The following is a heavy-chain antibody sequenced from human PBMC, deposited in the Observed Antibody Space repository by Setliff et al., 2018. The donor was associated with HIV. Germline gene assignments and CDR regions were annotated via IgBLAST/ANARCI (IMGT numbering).Heavy chain of an antibody. V-gene: IGHV3-33*08. D-gene: IGHD3-16*01. J-gene: IGHJ1*01. CDR3: ARPRTVGAPIFQH. Sequence: GGSLRLSCAASGFTFSSYGMHWVRQAPGKGLEWVAVIWYDGSNKYYADSVKGRFTISRDNAKNTLYLQMNSLRAEDTAVYYCARPRTVGAPIFQHWGQGTLVTVSS. CDR2: IWYDGSNK. CDR1: GFTFSSYG.